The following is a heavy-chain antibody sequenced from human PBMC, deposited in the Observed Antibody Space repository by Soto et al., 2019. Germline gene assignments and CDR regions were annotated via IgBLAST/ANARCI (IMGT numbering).Heavy chain of an antibody. CDR1: GYTFTSYY. D-gene: IGHD6-13*01. Sequence: QVQLVQSGAEVKKPGASVKVSCKASGYTFTSYYMHWVRQAPGQGREWMGIINPSGGSTSYAQKFQGRVTMTRDTSTSTVYMELSSLRSEDTAVYYCAREVAAAGSGNSNNWFAPWGQGTLVTVSS. V-gene: IGHV1-46*03. CDR2: INPSGGST. J-gene: IGHJ5*02. CDR3: AREVAAAGSGNSNNWFAP.